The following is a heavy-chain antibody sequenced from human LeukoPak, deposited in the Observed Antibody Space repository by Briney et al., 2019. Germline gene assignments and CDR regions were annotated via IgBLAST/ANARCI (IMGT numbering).Heavy chain of an antibody. V-gene: IGHV3-30*01. J-gene: IGHJ5*02. CDR2: ISYDGSNK. CDR1: GFTFSSYA. CDR3: ARDRPTYYDVWSGYENWFDP. D-gene: IGHD3-3*01. Sequence: GRSLRLSCAASGFTFSSYAMHWVRQAPGKGLEWVAVISYDGSNKYYADSVKGRFPISRDNSKNTLYLQMNSLRAEDTAVYYCARDRPTYYDVWSGYENWFDPWGQGTLVTVSS.